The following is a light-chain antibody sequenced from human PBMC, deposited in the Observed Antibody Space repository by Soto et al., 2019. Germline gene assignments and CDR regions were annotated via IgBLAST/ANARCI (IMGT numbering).Light chain of an antibody. J-gene: IGKJ4*01. CDR2: DAS. CDR1: QSVSSY. V-gene: IGKV3-11*01. CDR3: QQRSNGLT. Sequence: EIVLAQSPATLSLSPGERATLSCSASQSVSSYLACYQQKPGQAPRLLIYDASNRATGIPARFSGSGSGTDFTLTISSLEPEDFAVYYCQQRSNGLTFGGGTKVDIK.